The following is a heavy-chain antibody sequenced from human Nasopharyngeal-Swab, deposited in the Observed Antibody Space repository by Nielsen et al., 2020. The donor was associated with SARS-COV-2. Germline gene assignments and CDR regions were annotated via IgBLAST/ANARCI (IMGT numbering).Heavy chain of an antibody. D-gene: IGHD3-9*01. J-gene: IGHJ4*02. CDR1: GFIFSSYW. V-gene: IGHV3-7*01. CDR3: ARDRRGYYDILTGYPGFDY. Sequence: GESLKISCAASGFIFSSYWMSWVRQAPGKGLEWVANIKQDGSEKYYVDSVKGRFTISRDNAKNSLYLQMNSLRAEDTAVYYCARDRRGYYDILTGYPGFDYWGQGTLVTVSS. CDR2: IKQDGSEK.